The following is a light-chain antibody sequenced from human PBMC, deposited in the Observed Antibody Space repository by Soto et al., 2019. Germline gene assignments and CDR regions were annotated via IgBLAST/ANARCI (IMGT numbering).Light chain of an antibody. CDR3: SSYTSSTTPVYV. Sequence: QSVLTQPPSVSGAPGQRVTISCTGSSSNIGAGYDVHWYQQLPGTAPKLLIYGNSNRPSGVPDRFSGSKSGNTASLTISGLQAEDEADYYCSSYTSSTTPVYVFGTGTKLTVL. V-gene: IGLV1-40*01. J-gene: IGLJ1*01. CDR1: SSNIGAGYD. CDR2: GNS.